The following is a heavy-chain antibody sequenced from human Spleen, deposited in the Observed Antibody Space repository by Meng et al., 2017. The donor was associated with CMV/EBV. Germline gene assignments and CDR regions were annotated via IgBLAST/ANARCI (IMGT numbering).Heavy chain of an antibody. CDR1: GFTFDDYS. J-gene: IGHJ4*02. CDR3: AKEYATGTTQRGEIDY. D-gene: IGHD1/OR15-1a*01. V-gene: IGHV3-43*01. CDR2: ISWDGDFP. Sequence: GESLKISCAASGFTFDDYSMHWVRQAPGKGLEWVSLISWDGDFPYYADSVKGRFTISRDNTKNSLYLQMNSLKIEDSALYYCAKEYATGTTQRGEIDYWGQGTRVTVSS.